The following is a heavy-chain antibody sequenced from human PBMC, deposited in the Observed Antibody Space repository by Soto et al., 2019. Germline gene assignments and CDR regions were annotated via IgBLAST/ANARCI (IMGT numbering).Heavy chain of an antibody. V-gene: IGHV1-58*01. D-gene: IGHD5-18*01. CDR2: IVVGSGNT. CDR1: GFTFTSSA. Sequence: SVKVSCKASGFTFTSSAVQWVRQARGQRLEWIGWIVVGSGNTNYAQKFQERVTITRDMSTSTAYMELSSLRSEDTAVYYCAAGHSYGYYYGMDVWGQGTTVTVSS. CDR3: AAGHSYGYYYGMDV. J-gene: IGHJ6*02.